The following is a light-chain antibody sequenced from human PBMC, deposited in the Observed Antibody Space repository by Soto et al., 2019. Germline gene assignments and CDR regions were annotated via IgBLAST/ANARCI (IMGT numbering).Light chain of an antibody. V-gene: IGKV1-27*01. CDR2: AAS. J-gene: IGKJ3*01. CDR1: QDIRNY. Sequence: DIQMTQSPSSLSVSVGDRVTITCRASQDIRNYLAWYQQKQGKVPKLLIYAASTLQSGVPSRFSGSGSGTDLTITINSLQPEDIETYYCQKYDRAPFTFGPGTKVDIK. CDR3: QKYDRAPFT.